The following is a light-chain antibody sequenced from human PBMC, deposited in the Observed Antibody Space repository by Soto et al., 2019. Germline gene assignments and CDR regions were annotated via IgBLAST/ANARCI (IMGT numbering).Light chain of an antibody. CDR2: GAS. CDR3: QHQTNWPRT. V-gene: IGKV3-15*01. CDR1: QSVSFN. Sequence: EIVMTQSPATLSVSPGERATLSCRASQSVSFNLAWYQHKPGQAPRLLIHGASTRATDIPARFSGSGSGTEFTLTIGGLQSEDFAVYYCQHQTNWPRTFGQGTRLEIK. J-gene: IGKJ1*01.